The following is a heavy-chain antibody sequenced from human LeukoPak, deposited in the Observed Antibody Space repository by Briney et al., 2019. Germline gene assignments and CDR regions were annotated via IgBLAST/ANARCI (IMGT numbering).Heavy chain of an antibody. CDR2: ISAYNGNT. V-gene: IGHV1-18*04. D-gene: IGHD3-3*01. CDR3: AREAKAGITIFGVVNSYYYYYGMDV. CDR1: GYTFTGYH. J-gene: IGHJ6*02. Sequence: ASVKVSCKASGYTFTGYHMHWVRRAPGQGLEWMGWISAYNGNTNYAQKLQGRVTMTTDTSTSTAYMELRSLRSDDTAVYYCAREAKAGITIFGVVNSYYYYYGMDVWGQGTTVTVSS.